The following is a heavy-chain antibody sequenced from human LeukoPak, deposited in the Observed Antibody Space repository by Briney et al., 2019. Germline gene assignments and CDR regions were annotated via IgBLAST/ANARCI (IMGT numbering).Heavy chain of an antibody. Sequence: SETLSLTCAVYGGSFSGYYWSWIRQPPGKGLEWIGEINHSGSTNYNPSLKSRVTISVDTSKNQFFLRLSSVTAADTAVYYCARRELLWFGETDAFDIWGQGTMVTVSS. V-gene: IGHV4-34*01. CDR3: ARRELLWFGETDAFDI. D-gene: IGHD3-10*01. CDR2: INHSGST. CDR1: GGSFSGYY. J-gene: IGHJ3*02.